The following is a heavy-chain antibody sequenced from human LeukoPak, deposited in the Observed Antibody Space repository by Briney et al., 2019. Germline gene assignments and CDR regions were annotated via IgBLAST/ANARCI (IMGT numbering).Heavy chain of an antibody. CDR3: ARAANTRYYYDSSGYYSTPFDY. J-gene: IGHJ4*02. CDR1: GGSIISYY. Sequence: SETLSLTCSVSGGSIISYYWSWIRQPPGKGLGLTGYIYYSASPNYPPSLKSRLTISVDTSMNQFSLKLSSVTAADTAVYYCARAANTRYYYDSSGYYSTPFDYWGQGTLVTVSS. V-gene: IGHV4-59*01. D-gene: IGHD3-22*01. CDR2: IYYSASP.